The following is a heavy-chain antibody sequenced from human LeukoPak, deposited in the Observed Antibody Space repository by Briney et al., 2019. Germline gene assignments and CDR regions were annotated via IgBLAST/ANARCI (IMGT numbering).Heavy chain of an antibody. CDR1: GGSFSTYY. CDR2: IYYSGST. V-gene: IGHV4-59*08. D-gene: IGHD2-21*01. J-gene: IGHJ3*02. Sequence: SETLSLTCTVSGGSFSTYYWSWFRQPPGKGLEWIAYIYYSGSTNYSPSLKSRVTISVDTSKNQFSLKLSSVTAADTAVYYCARRLAASDAFDIWAKGQWSPSLQ. CDR3: ARRLAASDAFDI.